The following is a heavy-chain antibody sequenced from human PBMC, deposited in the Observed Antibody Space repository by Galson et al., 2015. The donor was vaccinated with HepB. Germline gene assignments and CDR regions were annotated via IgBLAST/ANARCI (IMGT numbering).Heavy chain of an antibody. CDR2: ISYSGST. Sequence: LSLTCTVSGGSITSSYWTWIRQPPGKGLEWIGYISYSGSTNFNPSLKSRVTISLDTSKKQFSLNLSSVTAADTAVYYCARARDGYDFWSDYLETGYYFDYWGQGTLVTVSS. V-gene: IGHV4-59*01. J-gene: IGHJ4*02. D-gene: IGHD3-3*01. CDR1: GGSITSSY. CDR3: ARARDGYDFWSDYLETGYYFDY.